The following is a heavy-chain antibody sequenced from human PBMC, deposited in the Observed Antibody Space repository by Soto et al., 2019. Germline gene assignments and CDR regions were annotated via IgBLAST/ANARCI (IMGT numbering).Heavy chain of an antibody. Sequence: QVQLQESGPGLVKPSQTLSLTCTVSGGSISSGGYYWSWIRQHPGKGLEWIGYIYYSGSTYYNPSLKSRVTISVDTSKNQFSLKLSSVTAADTAVYYCARAPRGVVVNSPARFDYWGQGTLVTVSS. V-gene: IGHV4-31*03. CDR1: GGSISSGGYY. J-gene: IGHJ4*02. CDR2: IYYSGST. D-gene: IGHD3-22*01. CDR3: ARAPRGVVVNSPARFDY.